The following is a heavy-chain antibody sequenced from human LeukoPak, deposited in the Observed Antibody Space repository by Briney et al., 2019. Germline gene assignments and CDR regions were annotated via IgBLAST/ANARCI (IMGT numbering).Heavy chain of an antibody. CDR1: GYTFTSYG. CDR2: ISAYNGNT. J-gene: IGHJ4*02. Sequence: ASVKVSCKASGYTFTSYGISWVRQAPGQGLEWMGWISAYNGNTNYAQKLQGRVTMTTDTSTSTAYMELRSLRSDDTAVYYCARDSPYYDFWSGYQIYFDYWGPGTLVTVSS. D-gene: IGHD3-3*01. CDR3: ARDSPYYDFWSGYQIYFDY. V-gene: IGHV1-18*01.